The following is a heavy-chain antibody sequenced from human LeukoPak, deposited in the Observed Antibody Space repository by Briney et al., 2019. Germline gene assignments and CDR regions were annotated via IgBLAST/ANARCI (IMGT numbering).Heavy chain of an antibody. CDR3: ARGPIPDY. CDR2: INSDSSHI. CDR1: GFTFSSCS. V-gene: IGHV3-21*01. D-gene: IGHD2-2*02. Sequence: GGSLRLSCAASGFTFSSCSMNWVRQAPGKGLEWVSSINSDSSHIYYADSVKGRFTISRDNAKNSLYLQMNSLRAEDTAVYYCARGPIPDYWGQGTLVTVSS. J-gene: IGHJ4*02.